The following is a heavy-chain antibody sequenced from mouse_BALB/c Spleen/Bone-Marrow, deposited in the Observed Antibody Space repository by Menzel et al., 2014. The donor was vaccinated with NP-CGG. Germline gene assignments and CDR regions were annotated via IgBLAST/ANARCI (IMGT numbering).Heavy chain of an antibody. CDR3: ARTPWFAY. V-gene: IGHV1-80*01. CDR2: IYPGDGDT. Sequence: VKLMESGAELVRPGSSVKISCKASGYAFSSYWMNWVRQRPGQGLEWIGQIYPGDGDTNYNGKFKGKATLTADRSSSTAYMQLSSLTSEDSAFYFCARTPWFAYWGQGTLVTVSA. CDR1: GYAFSSYW. J-gene: IGHJ3*01.